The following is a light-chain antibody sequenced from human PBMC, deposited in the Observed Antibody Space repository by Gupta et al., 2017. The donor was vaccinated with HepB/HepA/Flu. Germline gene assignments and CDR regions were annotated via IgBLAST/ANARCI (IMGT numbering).Light chain of an antibody. V-gene: IGLV2-14*03. CDR2: EVN. CDR3: SSFTYTTTLVV. J-gene: IGLJ2*01. Sequence: QSALTQPASVSGSPGQSITISCTGTNSDFGDFNYVSWYQQHPGKASKLLISEVNNRPSGISNRFSGSKSGNTASLTISGLQTEDEADYYCSSFTYTTTLVVFGGGTKLTVL. CDR1: NSDFGDFNY.